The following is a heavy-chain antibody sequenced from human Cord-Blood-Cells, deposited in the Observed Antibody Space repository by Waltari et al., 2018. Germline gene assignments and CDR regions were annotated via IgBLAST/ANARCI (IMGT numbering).Heavy chain of an antibody. V-gene: IGHV5-51*01. J-gene: IGHJ3*02. D-gene: IGHD3-3*01. CDR1: GYSFTSYW. Sequence: EVQLVQSGAEVKKPGESLKISCKGSGYSFTSYWIGWVRQLPGKGLEWMGVSYPGDDDIRYIPSFQGQVTSSSDKSVSTGYLQGSSRKASDTAMYYWARARVWSVIFGVVHDAFDIWGQGTMVTVSS. CDR2: SYPGDDDI. CDR3: ARARVWSVIFGVVHDAFDI.